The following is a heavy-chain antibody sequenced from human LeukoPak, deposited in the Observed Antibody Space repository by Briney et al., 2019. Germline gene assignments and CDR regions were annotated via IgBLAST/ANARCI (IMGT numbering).Heavy chain of an antibody. CDR2: IIPIFGTA. CDR3: VRDLTGNGGDSGDP. V-gene: IGHV1-69*13. J-gene: IGHJ5*02. Sequence: SVKVSCKASGGTFSSYAISWVRQAPGQGLEWMGGIIPIFGTANYAQKFQGRVTITADESTSTAYMELSSLRSEDTAVYYCVRDLTGNGGDSGDPWGQGTLVTVSS. CDR1: GGTFSSYA. D-gene: IGHD2-21*02.